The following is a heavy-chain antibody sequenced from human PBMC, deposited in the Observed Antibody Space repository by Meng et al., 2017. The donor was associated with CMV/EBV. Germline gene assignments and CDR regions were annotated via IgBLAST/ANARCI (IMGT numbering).Heavy chain of an antibody. Sequence: SETLSLTCTVSGGSISSSSYYWGWIRQPPGKGLEWIGSIYYSGSTYYNPSLKSRVTISVDTSKNQFSLKLSSVTAADTAVYYCARLRSTSHNWFDPWGQGTLVTSPQ. CDR1: GGSISSSSYY. J-gene: IGHJ5*02. CDR2: IYYSGST. D-gene: IGHD2-2*01. V-gene: IGHV4-39*01. CDR3: ARLRSTSHNWFDP.